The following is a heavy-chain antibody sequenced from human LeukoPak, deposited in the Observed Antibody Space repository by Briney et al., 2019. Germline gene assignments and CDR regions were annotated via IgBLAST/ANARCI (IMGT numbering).Heavy chain of an antibody. V-gene: IGHV4-4*08. CDR1: GDSIFSYY. CDR3: ARRAYYDSSGYYPASGYFAL. D-gene: IGHD3-22*01. J-gene: IGHJ2*01. Sequence: SETLSLTCTVSGDSIFSYYWNWIRQPPGKGLEWIGYIYSNGITSYNPSLRSRGTISIATSKNQFSLRLRSVTAADTAIYYCARRAYYDSSGYYPASGYFALCGRGTLVTVSS. CDR2: IYSNGIT.